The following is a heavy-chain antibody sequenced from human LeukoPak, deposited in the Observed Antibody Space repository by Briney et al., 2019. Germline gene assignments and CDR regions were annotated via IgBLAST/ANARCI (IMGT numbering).Heavy chain of an antibody. CDR2: ISGSGGST. D-gene: IGHD4-17*01. V-gene: IGHV3-23*01. J-gene: IGHJ4*02. CDR3: AKWGDDGDYVGH. Sequence: GGSLRLSCAASGFTFSSYAMSWVRQAPGKGLEWVSAISGSGGSTYYADSVKGRFTISRDNSKNTLYLRMNSLRAEDTAVYYCAKWGDDGDYVGHWGQGTLVTVSS. CDR1: GFTFSSYA.